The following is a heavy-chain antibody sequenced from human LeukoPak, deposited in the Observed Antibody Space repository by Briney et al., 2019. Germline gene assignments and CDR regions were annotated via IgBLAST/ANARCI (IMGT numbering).Heavy chain of an antibody. CDR3: ARGERYDFHFDY. Sequence: SETLSLTCAVSGGSINSGGYSWSWIRQPPGKGLEWTGCISYSGNTYYNPSLKSRVTISVGTSKNQFSLKLSSVTAADTAVYYCARGERYDFHFDYWGQGTLVTVSS. V-gene: IGHV4-30-4*07. CDR1: GGSINSGGYS. D-gene: IGHD3-3*01. J-gene: IGHJ4*02. CDR2: ISYSGNT.